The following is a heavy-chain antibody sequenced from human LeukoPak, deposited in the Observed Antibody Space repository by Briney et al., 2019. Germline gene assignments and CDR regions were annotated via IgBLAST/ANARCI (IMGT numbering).Heavy chain of an antibody. CDR2: IYSGGST. CDR3: ARITMVRGVIPHFDY. D-gene: IGHD3-10*01. J-gene: IGHJ4*02. V-gene: IGHV3-53*01. CDR1: GFRFNTYW. Sequence: PGGSLRLSCAASGFRFNTYWMSWVRQAPGKGLEWVSVIYSGGSTYYADSVKGRFTISRDNSKNTLYLQMNSLRAEDTAVYYCARITMVRGVIPHFDYWGQGTLVTVSS.